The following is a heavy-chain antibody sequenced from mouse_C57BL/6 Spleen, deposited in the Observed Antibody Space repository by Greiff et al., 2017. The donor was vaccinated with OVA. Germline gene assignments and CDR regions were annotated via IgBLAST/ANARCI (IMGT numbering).Heavy chain of an antibody. CDR3: TRSRGYSDY. D-gene: IGHD2-3*01. CDR2: IYPGNSDT. Sequence: VQLQQSGTVLARPGASVKMSCKTSGYTFTSYWMPWVKQRPGQGLEWIGAIYPGNSDTSYNQKFKGKANLTAVTSASTAYMELSSLTNEDSAVYYCTRSRGYSDYWGQGTTLTVSS. V-gene: IGHV1-5*01. CDR1: GYTFTSYW. J-gene: IGHJ2*01.